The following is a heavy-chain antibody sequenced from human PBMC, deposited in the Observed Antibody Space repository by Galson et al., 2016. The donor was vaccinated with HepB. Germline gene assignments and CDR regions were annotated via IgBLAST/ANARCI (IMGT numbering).Heavy chain of an antibody. CDR1: GYTFTNYG. V-gene: IGHV1-18*01. Sequence: QSGAEVTKPGESLKISCKASGYTFTNYGINWVRQAPGQGLEWMGWISGFNGDTNYAPKLHGRVSMTTDTSSNTTYMDLRSLRSDDTAIYFCARDDTPIFGEVSGRYQQSAFDYWGQGSLVTVSS. CDR2: ISGFNGDT. J-gene: IGHJ4*02. CDR3: ARDDTPIFGEVSGRYQQSAFDY. D-gene: IGHD3-3*01.